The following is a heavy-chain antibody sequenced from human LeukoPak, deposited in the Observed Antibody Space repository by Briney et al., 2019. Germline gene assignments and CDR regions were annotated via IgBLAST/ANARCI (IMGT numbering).Heavy chain of an antibody. CDR2: IYTSGST. D-gene: IGHD3-3*01. Sequence: PSETLSLTCTVSGGSISSSSYYWSWIRQPAGKGLEWIGRIYTSGSTNYNPSLKSRVTISVDTSKNQFSLKLSSVTAADTAVYYCARGIVTIFGVVMGAFDIWGQGTMVTVSS. CDR1: GGSISSSSYY. CDR3: ARGIVTIFGVVMGAFDI. J-gene: IGHJ3*02. V-gene: IGHV4-61*02.